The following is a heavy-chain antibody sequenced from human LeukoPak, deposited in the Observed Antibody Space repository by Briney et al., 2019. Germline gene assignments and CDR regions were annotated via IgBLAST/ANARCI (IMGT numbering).Heavy chain of an antibody. V-gene: IGHV4-39*01. CDR3: ARHDYGGNSVSDYFDY. CDR2: IYYSGST. D-gene: IGHD4-23*01. J-gene: IGHJ4*02. Sequence: SETLSLTCTVSGGSISSSSYYWGWIRQPLGKGLEWIGSIYYSGSTYYNPSLKSRVTISVDTSKNQFSLKLSSVTAADTAVYYCARHDYGGNSVSDYFDYWGQGTLVTVSS. CDR1: GGSISSSSYY.